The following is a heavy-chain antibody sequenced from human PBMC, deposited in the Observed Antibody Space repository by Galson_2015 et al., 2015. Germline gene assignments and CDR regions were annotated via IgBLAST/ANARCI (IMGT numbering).Heavy chain of an antibody. CDR2: IYYSGST. CDR3: ARASGMLDY. Sequence: ETLSLTCTVSGGSVSSGSYYWSWIRQPPGKGLEWIGYIYYSGSTNYNPSLKSRVTISVDTSKNQFSLKLSSVTAADTAVYYCARASGMLDYWGQGTLVTVSS. D-gene: IGHD2-8*01. V-gene: IGHV4-61*01. CDR1: GGSVSSGSYY. J-gene: IGHJ4*02.